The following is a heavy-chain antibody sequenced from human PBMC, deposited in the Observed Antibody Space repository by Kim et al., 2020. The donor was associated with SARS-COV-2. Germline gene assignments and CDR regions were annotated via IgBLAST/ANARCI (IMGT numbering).Heavy chain of an antibody. CDR1: GGSFSGYY. V-gene: IGHV4-34*01. Sequence: SETLSLTCAVYGGSFSGYYWSWIRQPPGKGLEWIGEINHSGSTNYNPSLKSRVTISVDTSKNQFSLKLSSVTAADTAVYYCARGGFLVRLGELSLVDYWGQGTLVTVSS. CDR2: INHSGST. J-gene: IGHJ4*02. D-gene: IGHD3-16*02. CDR3: ARGGFLVRLGELSLVDY.